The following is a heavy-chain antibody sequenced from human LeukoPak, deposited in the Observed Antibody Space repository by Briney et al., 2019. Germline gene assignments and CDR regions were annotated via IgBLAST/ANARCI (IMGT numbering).Heavy chain of an antibody. D-gene: IGHD6-19*01. J-gene: IGHJ4*02. V-gene: IGHV1-46*01. CDR2: INPSGGST. CDR1: GYTFTIYY. CDR3: ARDRDGSGWYMGVLRGSKFDY. Sequence: GASVTVSCKASGYTFTIYYMHWVRQTPGQGLEWMGIINPSGGSTSYAQKFQGRVTMTRDTSTSTVYMELSSLRSEDTAVYYCARDRDGSGWYMGVLRGSKFDYWGQGTLVTVSS.